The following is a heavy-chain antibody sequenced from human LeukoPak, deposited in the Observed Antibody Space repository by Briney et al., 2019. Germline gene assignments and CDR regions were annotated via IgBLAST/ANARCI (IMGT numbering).Heavy chain of an antibody. CDR1: GGSFSGYY. V-gene: IGHV4-34*01. CDR3: ARGVDYYFDY. D-gene: IGHD3-9*01. CDR2: INHSGST. Sequence: PSETLSLTCAVYGGSFSGYYWSWIRQPPGKGLEWIGEINHSGSTNYNPSLKSRVTISVDTSKNQFSLKLSSVTAADTAVYYCARGVDYYFDYWGQGTLVTASS. J-gene: IGHJ4*02.